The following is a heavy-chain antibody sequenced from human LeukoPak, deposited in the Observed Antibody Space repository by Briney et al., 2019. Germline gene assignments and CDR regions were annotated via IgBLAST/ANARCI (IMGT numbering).Heavy chain of an antibody. J-gene: IGHJ4*02. Sequence: GGSLRLSCAASGFTVSSYGMHWVRQAPGKGLEWVAVISYDGTNKYYADSVRGRFTISRDNSKNTLYLQMGSLRTEDTAVYYCARVELYASVWYGSIDYWGQGTLVAVSS. CDR2: ISYDGTNK. CDR1: GFTVSSYG. D-gene: IGHD6-19*01. V-gene: IGHV3-30*03. CDR3: ARVELYASVWYGSIDY.